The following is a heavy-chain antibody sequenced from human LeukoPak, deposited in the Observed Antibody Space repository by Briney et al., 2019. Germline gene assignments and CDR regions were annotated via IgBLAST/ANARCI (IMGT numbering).Heavy chain of an antibody. CDR1: GFTFSSYA. J-gene: IGHJ5*02. CDR3: AKDPRSSWYPRWFAP. V-gene: IGHV3-23*01. CDR2: ISGSGGST. Sequence: GGSLRLSCAASGFTFSSYAMSWVRQAPGKGLEWVSAISGSGGSTYYADSVKGRFTISRDNSKNTLYLQMNSLRAEDTAVYYCAKDPRSSWYPRWFAPWGQGTLVTVSS. D-gene: IGHD6-13*01.